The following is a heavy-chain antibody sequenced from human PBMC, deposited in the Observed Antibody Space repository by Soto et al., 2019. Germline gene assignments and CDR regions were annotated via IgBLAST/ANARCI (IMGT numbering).Heavy chain of an antibody. Sequence: PSETLSLTCTVSGGSISSGDYYWSWIRQPPGKGLEWIGYIYYSGSTYYNPSLKSRVTISVDTSKNQFSLKLSSVTAADTAVYYRDRGGHDSSGYYYFSDYWGQGTLVTVSS. CDR1: GGSISSGDYY. J-gene: IGHJ4*02. D-gene: IGHD3-22*01. CDR2: IYYSGST. V-gene: IGHV4-30-4*01. CDR3: DRGGHDSSGYYYFSDY.